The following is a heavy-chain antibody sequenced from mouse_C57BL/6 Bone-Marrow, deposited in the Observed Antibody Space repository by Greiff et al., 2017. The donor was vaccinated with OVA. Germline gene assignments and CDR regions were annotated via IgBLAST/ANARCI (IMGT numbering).Heavy chain of an antibody. CDR3: AGTTARYWYFDV. V-gene: IGHV1-72*01. CDR2: IAPTSGGT. CDR1: GYTFTSYW. Sequence: QVQLKQPGAELVKPGASVKLSCKASGYTFTSYWMHWVKQRPGRGLEWIGRIAPTSGGTKYNEKFKSKATLTVDKPSSTAYMQLSSLTSEDSAVYYCAGTTARYWYFDVWGTGTTVTVSS. J-gene: IGHJ1*03. D-gene: IGHD1-2*01.